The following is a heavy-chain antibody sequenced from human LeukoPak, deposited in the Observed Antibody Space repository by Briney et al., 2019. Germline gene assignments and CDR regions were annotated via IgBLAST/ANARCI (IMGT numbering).Heavy chain of an antibody. V-gene: IGHV3-48*03. J-gene: IGHJ6*04. CDR3: AREGCSGGSCYPDYYYYYGMDV. Sequence: GGSLRLSCAASGFTFSSYEMNWVRQAPGKGLEWVSYISSSGSTIYYADSVKGRFTISRDNAKNSLYLQMNSLRAEDTAVYYCAREGCSGGSCYPDYYYYYGMDVWGKGTTVTVSS. CDR1: GFTFSSYE. CDR2: ISSSGSTI. D-gene: IGHD2-15*01.